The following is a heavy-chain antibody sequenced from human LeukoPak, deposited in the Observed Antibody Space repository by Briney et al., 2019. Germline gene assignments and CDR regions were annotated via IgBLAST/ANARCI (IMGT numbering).Heavy chain of an antibody. CDR3: GRDRHWNQGNFDY. CDR2: INPNNGGT. D-gene: IGHD1-1*01. V-gene: IGHV1-2*02. CDR1: GYTITGYY. Sequence: ASVKVPCKAFGYTITGYYIHWVRQAPGQGLEWMGWINPNNGGTNSAQKFQGRVTITRDTSIGTAYMELNRLTYDDTAVYYCGRDRHWNQGNFDYWGQGTLVTVSS. J-gene: IGHJ4*02.